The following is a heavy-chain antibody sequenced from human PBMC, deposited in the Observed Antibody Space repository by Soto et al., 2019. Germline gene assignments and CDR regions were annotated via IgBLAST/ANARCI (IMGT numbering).Heavy chain of an antibody. D-gene: IGHD1-1*01. V-gene: IGHV3-21*01. J-gene: IGHJ3*02. CDR2: ISSSSSYI. CDR1: GFTFSSYS. CDR3: ARPYNWNDAAFDI. Sequence: VQLVESGGGLVQPGGSLRLSCAASGFTFSSYSMNWVRQAPGKGLEWVSSISSSSSYIYYADSVKGRFTISRDNAKNSLYLQMNSLRAEDTAVYYCARPYNWNDAAFDIWGQGTMVTVSS.